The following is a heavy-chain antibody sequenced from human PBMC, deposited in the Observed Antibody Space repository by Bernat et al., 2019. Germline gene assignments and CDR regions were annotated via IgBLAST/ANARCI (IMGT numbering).Heavy chain of an antibody. J-gene: IGHJ4*02. CDR1: GFTFSSYW. Sequence: EVQLVESGGGLVQPGGSLRLSCAASGFTFSSYWMSWVRQAPGKGLGWVANIKQDGSEKYYVDSVKGRFTISRDNAKNSLYLQMNSLRAEDTAVYYCAREGDLGELSSYFDYWGQGTLVTVSS. V-gene: IGHV3-7*01. CDR3: AREGDLGELSSYFDY. D-gene: IGHD3-16*02. CDR2: IKQDGSEK.